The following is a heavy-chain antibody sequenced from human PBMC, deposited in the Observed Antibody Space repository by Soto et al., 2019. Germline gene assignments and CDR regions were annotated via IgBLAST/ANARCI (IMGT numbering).Heavy chain of an antibody. CDR3: ARARPTDH. CDR1: GYTFNRYA. Sequence: QVQLVQSGAEVRKPGASVTVSCKASGYTFNRYAISWLRQAPGQGPEWMGWITDDTLEASYARKFQGRVTLTRNTSTSTVYMELRSLRDADTAVYYCARARPTDHWGQGTLVTVSS. V-gene: IGHV1-18*01. CDR2: ITDDTLEA. J-gene: IGHJ5*02. D-gene: IGHD6-6*01.